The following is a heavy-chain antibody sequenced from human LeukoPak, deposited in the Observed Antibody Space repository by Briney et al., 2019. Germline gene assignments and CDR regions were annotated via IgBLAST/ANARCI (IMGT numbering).Heavy chain of an antibody. J-gene: IGHJ4*02. V-gene: IGHV3-74*01. Sequence: GGSLRLSCAASGFTFNRYWMHWVRQAPGEGPVWVAHILNDGGSTSYADSVKGRFTISRDNARNTLSLQMNSLRAEDTAVYYCVRLNYGYDYWGQGTPVTVSS. CDR3: VRLNYGYDY. CDR1: GFTFNRYW. CDR2: ILNDGGST. D-gene: IGHD3-10*01.